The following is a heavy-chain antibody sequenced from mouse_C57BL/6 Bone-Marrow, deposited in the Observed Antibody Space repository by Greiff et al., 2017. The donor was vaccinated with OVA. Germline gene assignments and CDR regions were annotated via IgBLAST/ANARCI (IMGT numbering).Heavy chain of an antibody. CDR3: ARGDHSNWGFDY. CDR2: IYPRSGNT. CDR1: GYTFTSYG. Sequence: VQLVESGAELARPGASVKLSCKASGYTFTSYGISWVKQRTGQGLEWIGEIYPRSGNTYYNEKFKGKATLTADKSSSTAYMELRSLTSEDSAVYFCARGDHSNWGFDYWGQGTTLTVSS. D-gene: IGHD2-5*01. V-gene: IGHV1-81*01. J-gene: IGHJ2*01.